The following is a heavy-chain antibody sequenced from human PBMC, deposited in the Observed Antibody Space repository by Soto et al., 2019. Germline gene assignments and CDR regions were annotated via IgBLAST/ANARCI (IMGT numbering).Heavy chain of an antibody. CDR3: ARDRSHYDFWSGSAFDY. CDR1: GGTFSSYT. CDR2: IIPILGIA. V-gene: IGHV1-69*08. Sequence: QVQLVQSGAEVKKPGSSVKVSCKASGGTFSSYTISWVRQAPGQGLEWMGRIIPILGIANYAQKFQGRVTITADKSTSTAYMELGSLRSEDTAVYYCARDRSHYDFWSGSAFDYWGQGTLVTVSS. J-gene: IGHJ4*02. D-gene: IGHD3-3*01.